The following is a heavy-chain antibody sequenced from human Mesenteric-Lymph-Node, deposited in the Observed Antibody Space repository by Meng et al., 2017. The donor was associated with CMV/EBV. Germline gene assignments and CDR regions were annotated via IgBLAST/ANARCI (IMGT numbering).Heavy chain of an antibody. CDR3: ARMGYDYGDHYFDY. J-gene: IGHJ4*02. CDR2: IYYSGST. CDR1: GGSITSSSYY. V-gene: IGHV4-39*07. Sequence: SETLSLTCTVSGGSITSSSYYWGWIRQPPGKGLEWIGTIYYSGSTYYNPSLKSRVAISVDTSKNQFSLKLSSVTAADTAVYYCARMGYDYGDHYFDYWGQGTLVTVSS. D-gene: IGHD4/OR15-4a*01.